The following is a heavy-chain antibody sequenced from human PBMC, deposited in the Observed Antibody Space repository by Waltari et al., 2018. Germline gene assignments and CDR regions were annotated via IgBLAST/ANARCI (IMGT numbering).Heavy chain of an antibody. D-gene: IGHD3-9*01. CDR3: ARGHVLRYVDWVSPSYPIDY. J-gene: IGHJ4*02. V-gene: IGHV1-69*01. CDR2: IIPSFGTA. Sequence: QVQLVQSGAEVKKPGSSVKVSCKASGGTFSSYAISWVRQAPGQGLEWMGGIIPSFGTANYAQKCQGRVTRTADESTSTAYMELSSLRSEDTAVYYCARGHVLRYVDWVSPSYPIDYWGQGTLVIVSS. CDR1: GGTFSSYA.